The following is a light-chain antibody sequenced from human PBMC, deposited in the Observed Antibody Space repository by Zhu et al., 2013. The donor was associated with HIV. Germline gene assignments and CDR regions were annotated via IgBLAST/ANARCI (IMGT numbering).Light chain of an antibody. CDR1: NIGTKS. J-gene: IGLJ2*01. Sequence: SYVLTQPPSVSVVPGKTASISCGGDNIGTKSVHWYQQKPGQAPVLVIYDDTDRPSGIPERFSGSSSGTTITLTISEVQAVDEADYYCQSADSSGTYAIFGGGTKLTVL. V-gene: IGLV3-21*01. CDR3: QSADSSGTYAI. CDR2: DDT.